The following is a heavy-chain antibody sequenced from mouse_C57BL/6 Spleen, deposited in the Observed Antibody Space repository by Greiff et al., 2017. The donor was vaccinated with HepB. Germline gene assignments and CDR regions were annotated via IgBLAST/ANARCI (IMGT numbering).Heavy chain of an antibody. CDR3: ARSGSNLYYAIDY. CDR1: GYAFSSSW. V-gene: IGHV1-82*01. CDR2: IYTGDGDT. J-gene: IGHJ4*01. Sequence: VHLVESGPELVKPGASVQISCKASGYAFSSSWMNWVKQRPGKGLEWIGRIYTGDGDTNYNGKFKGKATLTADESSSTAYMKLSRLTSEDSAVYFCARSGSNLYYAIDYWGQGTSVTVSS. D-gene: IGHD2-5*01.